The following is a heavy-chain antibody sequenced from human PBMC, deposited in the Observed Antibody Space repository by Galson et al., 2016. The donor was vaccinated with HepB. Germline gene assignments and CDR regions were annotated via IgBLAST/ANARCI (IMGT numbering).Heavy chain of an antibody. CDR3: ARDGRAWVAVDV. J-gene: IGHJ6*02. Sequence: SETLSLTCAVSGASINGPYWSWIRQPPGKGLACIGNVYYDGTTNYHPSLESRVAISTDTPKTPFSLRRSPLTAADTAIYYCARDGRAWVAVDVWGQGTTVTVSS. V-gene: IGHV4-59*11. CDR2: VYYDGTT. D-gene: IGHD3/OR15-3a*01. CDR1: GASINGPY.